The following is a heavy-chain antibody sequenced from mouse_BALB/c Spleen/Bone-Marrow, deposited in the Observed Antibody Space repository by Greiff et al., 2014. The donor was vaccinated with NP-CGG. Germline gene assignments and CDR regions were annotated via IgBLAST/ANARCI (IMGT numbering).Heavy chain of an antibody. CDR1: RYTFTDYW. CDR3: AFYYGNYGDY. J-gene: IGHJ2*01. Sequence: VQVVESGAELVMPGASVKMSCKASRYTFTDYWMHWVKQRPGQGLEWIGAIDTSDSYTSYNQKFKGKATLTVDESSSTAYMQLSSLTSEDSAVYYCAFYYGNYGDYWGQGTTLTVSS. D-gene: IGHD2-1*01. V-gene: IGHV1-69*01. CDR2: IDTSDSYT.